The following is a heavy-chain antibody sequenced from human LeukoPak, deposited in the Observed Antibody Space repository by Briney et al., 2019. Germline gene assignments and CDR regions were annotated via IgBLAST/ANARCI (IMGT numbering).Heavy chain of an antibody. D-gene: IGHD5-12*01. Sequence: GRSLRLSCAASGFTFDDYAMHWVRQAPGKGLERVSGISWNSGSIGYADSVKGRFTISRDNAKNSLYLQMNSLRAEDTALYYCAKEGLGGWLRLLDYWGQGTLVTVSS. V-gene: IGHV3-9*01. CDR1: GFTFDDYA. CDR3: AKEGLGGWLRLLDY. J-gene: IGHJ4*02. CDR2: ISWNSGSI.